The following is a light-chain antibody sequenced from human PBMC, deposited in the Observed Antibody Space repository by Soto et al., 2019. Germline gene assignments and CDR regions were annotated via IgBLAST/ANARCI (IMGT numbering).Light chain of an antibody. J-gene: IGKJ2*01. CDR1: QSVSSN. CDR2: GAS. V-gene: IGKV3-15*01. CDR3: QQYYNSST. Sequence: EIVMTQSPATLSVSPGERATLSCRASQSVSSNLAWYQQKPGQAPRLLIYGASTRATGIPARFSGSGSVTEFTLTISSLQSEDCAVYYCQQYYNSSTFGQGTKLEIK.